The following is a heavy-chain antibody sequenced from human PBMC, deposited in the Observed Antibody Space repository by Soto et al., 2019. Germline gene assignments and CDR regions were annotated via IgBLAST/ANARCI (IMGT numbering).Heavy chain of an antibody. V-gene: IGHV3-23*01. CDR2: ISGGGGST. D-gene: IGHD1-26*01. CDR3: AKLSGSSFYFYDYYIDV. CDR1: GFTFSSYA. Sequence: GGSLRLSCAASGFTFSSYAMNWVRQAPGKGLEWVSAISGGGGSTYYADSVKGRFTISRDNSKNTLYLQMNSLRAEDTAVYYCAKLSGSSFYFYDYYIDVWGKGTTVTVSS. J-gene: IGHJ6*03.